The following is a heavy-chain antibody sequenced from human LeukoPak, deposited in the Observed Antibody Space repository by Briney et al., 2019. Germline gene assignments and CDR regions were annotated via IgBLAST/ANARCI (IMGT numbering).Heavy chain of an antibody. CDR1: GDSISSYY. V-gene: IGHV4-59*01. D-gene: IGHD1-1*01. J-gene: IGHJ5*02. Sequence: SEILSLTCTVSGDSISSYYWSWIRQPPGKGLEWIGYIYDSGSTNYNPSLKSRVTISLDTSKYQFSLKLRSVSAADTALYYCARGNPVATTGTKGGWFDPWGQGTLVTVSS. CDR2: IYDSGST. CDR3: ARGNPVATTGTKGGWFDP.